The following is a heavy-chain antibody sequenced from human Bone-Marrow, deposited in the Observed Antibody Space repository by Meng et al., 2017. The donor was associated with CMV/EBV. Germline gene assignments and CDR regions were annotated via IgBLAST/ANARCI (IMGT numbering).Heavy chain of an antibody. CDR1: GFTFSSYW. V-gene: IGHV3-7*01. D-gene: IGHD1-26*01. J-gene: IGHJ4*02. CDR3: ARGLGAPDY. Sequence: GGSLRLSCAASGFTFSSYWMSWVRQAPGKGLEWVANIKQDGSEKNYVDSVQGRFTISRDNAKNSLYVEMNSLRVEDTGVYYCARGLGAPDYWGQGTLVTVS. CDR2: IKQDGSEK.